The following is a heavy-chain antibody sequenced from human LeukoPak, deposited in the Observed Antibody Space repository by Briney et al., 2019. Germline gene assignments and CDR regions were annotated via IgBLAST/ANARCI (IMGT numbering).Heavy chain of an antibody. J-gene: IGHJ3*02. CDR3: ATSIAVAGNDAFDI. D-gene: IGHD6-19*01. CDR2: IYYSGST. V-gene: IGHV4-59*01. CDR1: GGSISSYY. Sequence: SETLSLTCTVSGGSISSYYWSWIRQPPGKGLEWIGYIYYSGSTNYNPSLKSRVTISVDTSKNQFSLKLSSVTAADTAVYYCATSIAVAGNDAFDIWGQGTMVTVSS.